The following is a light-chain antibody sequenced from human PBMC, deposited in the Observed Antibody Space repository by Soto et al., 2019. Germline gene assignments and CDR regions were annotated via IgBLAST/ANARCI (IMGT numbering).Light chain of an antibody. CDR2: TAS. Sequence: DIQVAQAPSSLSASVGDRVTITCRASEDIGRYLNWYQQRPEKAPNLLIYTASRLHIGVPSRFTGSRSGTNFTLSISGLQPEDFATYYCQQSDLSPWTFGQGTRVE. CDR3: QQSDLSPWT. CDR1: EDIGRY. J-gene: IGKJ1*01. V-gene: IGKV1-39*01.